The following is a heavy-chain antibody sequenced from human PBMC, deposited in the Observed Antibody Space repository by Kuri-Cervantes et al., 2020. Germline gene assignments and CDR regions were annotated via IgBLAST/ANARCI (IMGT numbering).Heavy chain of an antibody. CDR1: GVTFSSYA. V-gene: IGHV1-69*13. CDR2: IIPIFGTA. CDR3: ARVAAGFGVVTAFFDY. Sequence: SVKVSCKASGVTFSSYAISWVRQAPGQGLEWMGGIIPIFGTANYAQKFQGRVTITADESTSTAYMELSSLRSEDTAVYYCARVAAGFGVVTAFFDYWGQGTLVTVSS. J-gene: IGHJ4*02. D-gene: IGHD2-21*02.